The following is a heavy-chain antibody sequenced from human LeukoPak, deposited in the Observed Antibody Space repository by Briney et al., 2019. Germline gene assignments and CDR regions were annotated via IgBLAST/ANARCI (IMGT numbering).Heavy chain of an antibody. V-gene: IGHV4-39*01. CDR1: GGSISSSSYY. CDR2: IYYSGST. Sequence: SETLSLTCTVSGGSISSSSYYWGWIRQPPGKGLEWIGSIYYSGSTYYNPSLKSRVTISVDTSKNQFSLKLSSVTAADTAVYYCARNGGSYSFDYWGQGTLVTVSS. CDR3: ARNGGSYSFDY. D-gene: IGHD1-26*01. J-gene: IGHJ4*02.